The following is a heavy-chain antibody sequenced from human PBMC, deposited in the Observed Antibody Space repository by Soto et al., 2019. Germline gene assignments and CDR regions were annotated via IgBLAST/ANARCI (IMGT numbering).Heavy chain of an antibody. V-gene: IGHV1-18*01. D-gene: IGHD3-9*01. J-gene: IGHJ3*02. CDR3: ARDRDWYGAFDI. CDR1: GYTFTSYA. Sequence: ASVKVSCKASGYTFTSYAMHWVRQAPGQRLEWMGWISAYNGNTKYAQKLQGRVTMTTDTSTSTAYMELRSLRSDDTAVYYCARDRDWYGAFDIWGQGTMVTVSS. CDR2: ISAYNGNT.